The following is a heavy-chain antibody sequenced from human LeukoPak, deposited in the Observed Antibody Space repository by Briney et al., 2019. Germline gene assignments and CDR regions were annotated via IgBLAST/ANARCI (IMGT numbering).Heavy chain of an antibody. CDR1: GGSISGYY. J-gene: IGHJ6*02. CDR2: IYYSGST. Sequence: PSETLSLTCTVSGGSISGYYWSWIRQPPGQGLEWIGYIYYSGSTDYNPSLKSRVTISVDTSKNQFSLKLSSVTAADTAIYYCARHHHLDNSGYYPGSYYYGMDVWGQGTTVTVSS. V-gene: IGHV4-59*01. CDR3: ARHHHLDNSGYYPGSYYYGMDV. D-gene: IGHD3-22*01.